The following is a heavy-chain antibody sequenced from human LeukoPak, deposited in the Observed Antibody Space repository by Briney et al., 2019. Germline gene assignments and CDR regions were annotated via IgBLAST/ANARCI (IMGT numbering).Heavy chain of an antibody. CDR2: IYYSGST. J-gene: IGHJ2*01. CDR1: GGSITTSSYY. CDR3: ARAFRARYFDL. D-gene: IGHD2/OR15-2a*01. Sequence: KPSETLSLTCTVSGGSITTSSYYWGWIRQPPGKGLEWIGIIYYSGSTYYNPSLKGRVTISVDTSKNQFSLKLSSVTAAGTAVYYCARAFRARYFDLWGRGTLVTVSS. V-gene: IGHV4-39*01.